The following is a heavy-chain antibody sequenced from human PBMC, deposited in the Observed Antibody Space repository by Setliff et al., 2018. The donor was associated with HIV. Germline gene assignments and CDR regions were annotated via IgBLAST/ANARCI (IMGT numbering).Heavy chain of an antibody. CDR2: INDRGNT. Sequence: SETLSLTCTVSGGSFSDYYWTWIRQPPNEGLEWIGEINDRGNTNYMPSLRSRVTISVDTSKNQFSLKLTSVTAADSAIYYCARGRHIEATIPLDHWGQGTLVTVAS. CDR3: ARGRHIEATIPLDH. CDR1: GGSFSDYY. V-gene: IGHV4-34*01. D-gene: IGHD5-12*01. J-gene: IGHJ4*02.